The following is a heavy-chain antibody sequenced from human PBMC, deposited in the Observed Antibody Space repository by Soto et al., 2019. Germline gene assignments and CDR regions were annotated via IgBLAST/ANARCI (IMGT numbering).Heavy chain of an antibody. CDR3: AKDQEWEAHYYYYGMDV. J-gene: IGHJ6*02. V-gene: IGHV3-30*18. Sequence: GGSLRLSCAASGFTFSSYGMHWVRQAPGKGLEWVAVISYDGSNKYYADSVKGRFTISRDNSKNTLYLQMNSLRAEDTAVYYFAKDQEWEAHYYYYGMDVWGQGTTVTVSS. D-gene: IGHD1-26*01. CDR1: GFTFSSYG. CDR2: ISYDGSNK.